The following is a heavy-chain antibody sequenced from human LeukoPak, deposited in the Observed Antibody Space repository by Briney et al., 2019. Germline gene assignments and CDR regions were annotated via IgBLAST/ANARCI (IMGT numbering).Heavy chain of an antibody. J-gene: IGHJ4*02. Sequence: PRGSLRLSCAASGFTFNRNAISWVRQAPGKGLEWVSTIGGSGDKTFYADSVKGRFTISRDNSKNTMSVQMDDLRAEDTAVYYCTRYNNDHFDYWGQGTLVTVSS. CDR1: GFTFNRNA. CDR2: IGGSGDKT. V-gene: IGHV3-23*01. D-gene: IGHD1-14*01. CDR3: TRYNNDHFDY.